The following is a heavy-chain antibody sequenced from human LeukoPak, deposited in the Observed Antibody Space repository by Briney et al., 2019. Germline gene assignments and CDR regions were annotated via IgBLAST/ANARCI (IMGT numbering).Heavy chain of an antibody. V-gene: IGHV3-7*03. Sequence: GGSLRLSCAASGFTFSSYWMSWVRQAPGKGLEWVANIKQDGSEKYYVDSVKGRFTISRDNAKNSLSLQMNSLRAEDTAVYYCATLRSMGARTPIDYWGQGTLVTVSS. CDR2: IKQDGSEK. CDR3: ATLRSMGARTPIDY. J-gene: IGHJ4*02. CDR1: GFTFSSYW. D-gene: IGHD2/OR15-2a*01.